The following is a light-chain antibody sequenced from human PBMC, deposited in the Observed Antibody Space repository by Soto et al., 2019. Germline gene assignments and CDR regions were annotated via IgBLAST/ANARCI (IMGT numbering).Light chain of an antibody. CDR2: SND. J-gene: IGLJ1*01. CDR1: SSNIGRNT. Sequence: QSVLTQPPSASGTPGQRVTISCSGSSSNIGRNTANWYRQLPGTAPKLLIYSNDLRPSGVPDRLSGSNSGTSASLAISGLQSEDEADYYCAAWDDSLNGPVFGIGTKVTVL. CDR3: AAWDDSLNGPV. V-gene: IGLV1-44*01.